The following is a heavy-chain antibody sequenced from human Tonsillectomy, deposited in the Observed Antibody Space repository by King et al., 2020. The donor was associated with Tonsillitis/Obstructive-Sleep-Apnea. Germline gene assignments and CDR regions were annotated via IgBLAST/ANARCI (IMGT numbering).Heavy chain of an antibody. V-gene: IGHV4-59*01. CDR1: GGSISSYY. J-gene: IGHJ3*02. D-gene: IGHD3-22*01. CDR3: ARADSSGYYFDAFDI. CDR2: IYYSGST. Sequence: VQLQESGPGLVKPSETLSLTCTVSGGSISSYYWSWIRQPPGKGLEWIGYIYYSGSTNYNPSLKSRVTISVDTSKNQFSLKLSSVTAADTAVYYCARADSSGYYFDAFDIWGQGTMVTVSS.